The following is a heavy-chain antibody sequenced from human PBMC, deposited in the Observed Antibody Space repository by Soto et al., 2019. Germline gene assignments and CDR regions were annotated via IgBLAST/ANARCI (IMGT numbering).Heavy chain of an antibody. D-gene: IGHD1-1*01. CDR2: ISPYNGKT. J-gene: IGHJ4*02. Sequence: ASVKVSCKASGYSFTTYGIFWVRQAPGQGLEWMGWISPYNGKTNYAQNLQGRVSMTTDTSTTTAYMELRSLRSDDTATYFCARLQLVQKVIDYWGQGTLVTVSS. CDR3: ARLQLVQKVIDY. CDR1: GYSFTTYG. V-gene: IGHV1-18*01.